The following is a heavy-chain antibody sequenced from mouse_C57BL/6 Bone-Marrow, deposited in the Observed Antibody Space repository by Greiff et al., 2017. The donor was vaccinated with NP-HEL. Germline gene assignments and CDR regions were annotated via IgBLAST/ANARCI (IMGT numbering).Heavy chain of an antibody. CDR1: GYTFTTYP. J-gene: IGHJ2*01. V-gene: IGHV1-47*01. CDR2: FHPYNDDT. Sequence: QVQLQQSGAELVKPGASVKMSCKASGYTFTTYPIEWVKQNHGKSLEWIGNFHPYNDDTEYNEKFKNKATLTVEKSSSTVYLGLSRLTSDDSSVYDCARGGNYWYYFDYWGQGTTLTVSS. D-gene: IGHD2-1*01. CDR3: ARGGNYWYYFDY.